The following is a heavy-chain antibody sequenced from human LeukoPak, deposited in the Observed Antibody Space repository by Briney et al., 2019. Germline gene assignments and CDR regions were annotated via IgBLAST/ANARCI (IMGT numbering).Heavy chain of an antibody. CDR2: INPNSGGT. CDR1: GYTFTGYY. V-gene: IGHV1-2*04. J-gene: IGHJ4*02. CDR3: ARGGYSSGWSVFDY. Sequence: ASMKVSCKASGYTFTGYYMHWVRQAPGQGLEWMGWINPNSGGTNYAQKFQGWVTMTRDTSISTAYMELSRPRSDDTAVYYCARGGYSSGWSVFDYWGQGTLVTVSS. D-gene: IGHD6-19*01.